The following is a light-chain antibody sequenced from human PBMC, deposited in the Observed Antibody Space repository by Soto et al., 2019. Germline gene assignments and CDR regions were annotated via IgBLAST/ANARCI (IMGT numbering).Light chain of an antibody. CDR1: PSNIGADYD. J-gene: IGLJ1*01. V-gene: IGLV1-40*01. Sequence: QSALAQPPSVSGAPGQQDTMSCSGTPSNIGADYDVQWYRQLPGTAPKILIHGNTNRPSGVPYRFSCSKSGPSASLAITGLQSENEGDYYCQSYDSGLRGYGFGSGTKV. CDR3: QSYDSGLRGYG. CDR2: GNT.